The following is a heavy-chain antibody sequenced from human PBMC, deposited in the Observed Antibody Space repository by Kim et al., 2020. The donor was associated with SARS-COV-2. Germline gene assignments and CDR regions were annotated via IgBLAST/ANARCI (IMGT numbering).Heavy chain of an antibody. Sequence: TLSLTCTVSGGSISSGGYYWSWIRQHPGKGLEWIGYIYYSGSTYYNPSLKSRVTISVDTSKNQFSLKLSSVTAADTAVYYCARVDYDILTGYLTFDYWGQGTLVTVSS. CDR2: IYYSGST. V-gene: IGHV4-31*03. D-gene: IGHD3-9*01. CDR1: GGSISSGGYY. J-gene: IGHJ4*02. CDR3: ARVDYDILTGYLTFDY.